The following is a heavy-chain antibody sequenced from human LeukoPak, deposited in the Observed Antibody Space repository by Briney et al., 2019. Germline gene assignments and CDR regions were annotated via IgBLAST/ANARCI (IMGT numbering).Heavy chain of an antibody. V-gene: IGHV3-23*01. Sequence: GGSLRLSCAASGFAFDSHAMNWVRQAPGKGLEWVPSITGKGSQTYYAGSVKGRLIISRDNSKSTLYLQMNSLRADDTAVYYCAREGNYRQDFDYWGQGTLVTVSS. CDR1: GFAFDSHA. D-gene: IGHD5-24*01. CDR2: ITGKGSQT. CDR3: AREGNYRQDFDY. J-gene: IGHJ4*02.